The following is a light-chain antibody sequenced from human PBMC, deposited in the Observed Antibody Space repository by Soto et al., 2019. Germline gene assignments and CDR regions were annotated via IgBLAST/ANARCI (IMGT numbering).Light chain of an antibody. J-gene: IGKJ4*01. CDR2: DAS. V-gene: IGKV3-20*01. CDR1: QSVSSY. Sequence: ESVLTQSPGTLSLSPGERATLSCRASQSVSSYLAWYQQKPGQAPMLLIYDASNRATGLPDRFSGSGSGTAFTLTISRLEPEDFAVYYCQQYGSSLLTFGGGTK. CDR3: QQYGSSLLT.